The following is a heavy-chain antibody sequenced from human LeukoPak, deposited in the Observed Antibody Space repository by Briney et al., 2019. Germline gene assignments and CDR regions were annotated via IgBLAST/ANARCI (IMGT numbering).Heavy chain of an antibody. Sequence: PSETLSLTCTVSGGSVNSYYWNWIRQAPGKGLEWIGFIHYSGLTVYSPSLQSRVSMSVDTSRNQFSLDLSSVTAADTALYYCARDPPEDEWNSLDSWGQGILSPSPQ. J-gene: IGHJ4*02. D-gene: IGHD1-7*01. CDR3: ARDPPEDEWNSLDS. V-gene: IGHV4-59*02. CDR2: IHYSGLT. CDR1: GGSVNSYY.